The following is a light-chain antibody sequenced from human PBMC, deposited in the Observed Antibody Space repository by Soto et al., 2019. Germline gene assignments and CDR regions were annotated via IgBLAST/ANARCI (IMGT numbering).Light chain of an antibody. J-gene: IGLJ2*01. CDR1: SSDVGGSAY. CDR3: SSYTTTVTVI. Sequence: QSVLTQPASVSGSPGQSITISCTGTSSDVGGSAYVSWYQQFPGNVPKLMISEVTNRPSGVSNRFSGSKSGNTASLTISGLQAEDEADYYCSSYTTTVTVIFGGGTKLTVL. CDR2: EVT. V-gene: IGLV2-14*01.